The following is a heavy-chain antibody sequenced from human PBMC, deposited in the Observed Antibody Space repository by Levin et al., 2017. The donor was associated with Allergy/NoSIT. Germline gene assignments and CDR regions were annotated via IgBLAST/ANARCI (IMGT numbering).Heavy chain of an antibody. J-gene: IGHJ4*02. CDR2: ISGTGGST. D-gene: IGHD4-17*01. CDR1: GVTFINYA. V-gene: IGHV3-23*01. Sequence: GESLKISCAPSGVTFINYAMDWVRQAPGKGLEWVSAISGTGGSTYYADSVKGRFTMSRDNSKHTLYLQMNSLTAEDTAVYYCGKSLSTYGDHYYFDFWGQGILVTVSS. CDR3: GKSLSTYGDHYYFDF.